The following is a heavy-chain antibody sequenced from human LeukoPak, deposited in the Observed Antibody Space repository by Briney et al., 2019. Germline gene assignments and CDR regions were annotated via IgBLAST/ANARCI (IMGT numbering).Heavy chain of an antibody. CDR2: INHSGST. CDR1: GGSFSGYY. J-gene: IGHJ4*02. D-gene: IGHD3-22*01. CDR3: AKDREYYYDSSGRLDY. Sequence: SETLSLTCAVYGGSFSGYYWSWIRQPPGKGLEWIGEINHSGSTNYNPSLKSRVTISVDTSKNQFSLKLSSVTAADTAVYYCAKDREYYYDSSGRLDYWGQGTLVTVSS. V-gene: IGHV4-34*01.